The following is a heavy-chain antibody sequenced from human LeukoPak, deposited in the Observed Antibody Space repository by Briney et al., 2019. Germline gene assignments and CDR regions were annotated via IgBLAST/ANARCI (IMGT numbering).Heavy chain of an antibody. J-gene: IGHJ4*02. D-gene: IGHD2-2*01. CDR1: GLTFSSYA. Sequence: GGSLRLSCAASGLTFSSYAMSWVRRAPGKGLEGVSAISGIGGRQYYAHSVKGRFTISRDNSKNTLYLQMNSLRAEDTAVYYCAKGYCSSTSCLGGNYFDYWGQGTLVTVSS. CDR2: ISGIGGRQ. V-gene: IGHV3-23*01. CDR3: AKGYCSSTSCLGGNYFDY.